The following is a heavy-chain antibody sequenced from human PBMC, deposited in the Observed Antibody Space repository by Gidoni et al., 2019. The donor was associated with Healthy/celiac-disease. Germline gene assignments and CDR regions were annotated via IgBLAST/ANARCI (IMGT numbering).Heavy chain of an antibody. CDR1: GFTFSSYG. CDR3: AKVYYYGSGETMDV. J-gene: IGHJ6*02. CDR2: ISYDGSNK. Sequence: QVQLVESGGGVVQPGRSLRLSCAASGFTFSSYGRHWVRQAPGKGLEWVAVISYDGSNKYYADSVKGRFTISRDNSKNTLYLQMNSLRAEDTAVYYCAKVYYYGSGETMDVWGQGTTVTVSS. D-gene: IGHD3-10*01. V-gene: IGHV3-30*18.